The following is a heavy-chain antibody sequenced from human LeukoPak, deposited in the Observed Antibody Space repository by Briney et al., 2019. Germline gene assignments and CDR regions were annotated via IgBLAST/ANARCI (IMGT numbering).Heavy chain of an antibody. J-gene: IGHJ3*02. D-gene: IGHD3-22*01. CDR1: GGSFSGYY. Sequence: SETLSLTCAVYGGSFSGYYWSWIRQPPGKGLEWIGEINHSGSTNYNPSLKSRVTISVDTSKNQFSLKLSSVTAADTAVYYCARDLYYYDSSGYRDAFDIWGQGTMVTVSS. V-gene: IGHV4-34*01. CDR3: ARDLYYYDSSGYRDAFDI. CDR2: INHSGST.